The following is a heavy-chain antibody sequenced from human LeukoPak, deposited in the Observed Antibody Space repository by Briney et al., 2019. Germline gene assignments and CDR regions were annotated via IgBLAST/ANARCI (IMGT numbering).Heavy chain of an antibody. CDR1: GGTFSSYA. J-gene: IGHJ4*02. V-gene: IGHV1-69*13. D-gene: IGHD5-12*01. Sequence: ASVKVSCKASGGTFSSYAISWVRQAPGQGLEWMGGIIPIAGTANYAQQFQGRVTITAGEATSTGYMELSRLRSEDAAVYYCARSRRGYCGDGSDYWGQGTLVTVSS. CDR3: ARSRRGYCGDGSDY. CDR2: IIPIAGTA.